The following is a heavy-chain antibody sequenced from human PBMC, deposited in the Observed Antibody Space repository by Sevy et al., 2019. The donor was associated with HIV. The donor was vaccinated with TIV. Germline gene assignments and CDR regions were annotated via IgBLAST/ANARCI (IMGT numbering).Heavy chain of an antibody. CDR1: GVSISNYY. J-gene: IGHJ4*02. Sequence: SEILSLTCTVSGVSISNYYWAWIRQPPGKGLECVGFSGSTNYNPSLKSRVTTSVDTSKNHFSLKLSSVTVADTVIYYCARGGPNQHQLDYFDYWGQGTLVTVSS. D-gene: IGHD6-13*01. V-gene: IGHV4-59*01. CDR2: SGST. CDR3: ARGGPNQHQLDYFDY.